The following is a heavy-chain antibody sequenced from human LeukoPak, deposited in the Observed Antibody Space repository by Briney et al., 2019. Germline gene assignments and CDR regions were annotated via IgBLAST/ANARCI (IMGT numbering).Heavy chain of an antibody. Sequence: GGSLRLSCAASGFTFSRYWMHWVRQAPGKGLVWVSRIDTDGSHTYYADSVEGRFTISRDNAKNTLYLQMNSLRAEDAAVYYCAKAPLGRCTGVICYYFDYWGQGTLVTVSS. J-gene: IGHJ4*02. CDR3: AKAPLGRCTGVICYYFDY. CDR1: GFTFSRYW. V-gene: IGHV3-74*01. D-gene: IGHD2-15*01. CDR2: IDTDGSHT.